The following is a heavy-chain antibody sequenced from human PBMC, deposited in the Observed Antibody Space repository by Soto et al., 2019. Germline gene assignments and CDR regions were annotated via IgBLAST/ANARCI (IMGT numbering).Heavy chain of an antibody. D-gene: IGHD4-17*01. V-gene: IGHV3-13*01. J-gene: IGHJ6*02. CDR2: IGTAGDT. Sequence: GGSLRLSCAASGFTVSSNYMSWVRQAPGKGLEWVSVIGTAGDTYYPGSVKGRFTISRENAKNSLYLQMNSLRAGDTAVYYCARSRLPYDYGDKGGLRGMDVWGQGTTVTVSS. CDR1: GFTVSSNY. CDR3: ARSRLPYDYGDKGGLRGMDV.